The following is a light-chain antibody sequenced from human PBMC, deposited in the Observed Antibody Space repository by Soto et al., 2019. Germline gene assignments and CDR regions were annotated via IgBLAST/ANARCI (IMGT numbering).Light chain of an antibody. J-gene: IGKJ1*01. Sequence: EIVLTQSPGTLSLSPGEGATLSCRASQSVSSNYLAWYQQKPGQAPRLLIYGASSRATGIPDRFSGSGSGTDFTLTISRLEPEDFAVYYCQHYGSSPRTFGQGTNVEMK. V-gene: IGKV3-20*01. CDR2: GAS. CDR1: QSVSSNY. CDR3: QHYGSSPRT.